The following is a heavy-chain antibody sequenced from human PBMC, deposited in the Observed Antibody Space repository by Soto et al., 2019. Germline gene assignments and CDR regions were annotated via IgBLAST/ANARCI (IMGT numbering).Heavy chain of an antibody. CDR1: GYAFISYG. V-gene: IGHV1-18*01. D-gene: IGHD6-6*01. CDR3: GRVRGAARPVDC. Sequence: ASVKVSCKASGYAFISYGFDWVRQAPGQGLEWMGWISANKGNTYYAQNFQGRVTLTTDTSTSTAYMELRGLRSDDTAVYYCGRVRGAARPVDCWGQGTLVTVSS. J-gene: IGHJ4*02. CDR2: ISANKGNT.